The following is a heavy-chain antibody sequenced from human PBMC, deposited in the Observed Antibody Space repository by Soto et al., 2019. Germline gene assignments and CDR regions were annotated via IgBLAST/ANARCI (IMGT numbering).Heavy chain of an antibody. Sequence: QVQLVQSGAEVKKPGSSVKVSCKASGGTFSSYAISWVQQAPGQGLEWMGGIIPIFGTANYAQKFQGRVTITADESTSTAYMELSSLRSEDTAVYYCARGIAAVYYYGMDVWGQGTTVTVSS. CDR3: ARGIAAVYYYGMDV. CDR2: IIPIFGTA. J-gene: IGHJ6*02. V-gene: IGHV1-69*01. D-gene: IGHD6-13*01. CDR1: GGTFSSYA.